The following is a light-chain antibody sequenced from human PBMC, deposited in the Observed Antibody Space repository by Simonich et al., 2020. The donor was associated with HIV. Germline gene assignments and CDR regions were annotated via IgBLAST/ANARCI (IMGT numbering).Light chain of an antibody. CDR3: QQLNSYLALT. J-gene: IGKJ4*01. CDR1: QSISSY. V-gene: IGKV1-9*01. CDR2: AAS. Sequence: DIQMTQSPSSLSASVGDRVTITCRSSQSISSYLNWYQQKPGKAPKLLIYAASTLQSGVPSRFSGSGSGTEFTLTISSLQPEDFATYYCQQLNSYLALTFGGGTKVEIK.